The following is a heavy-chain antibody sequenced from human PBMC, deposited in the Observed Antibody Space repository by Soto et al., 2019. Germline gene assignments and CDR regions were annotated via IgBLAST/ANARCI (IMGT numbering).Heavy chain of an antibody. CDR1: GYTFTSYD. V-gene: IGHV1-8*01. CDR2: MNPNSGNT. Sequence: QVQLVQSGAEVKKPGASVKVSCKASGYTFTSYDINWVRQATGQGLEWMGWMNPNSGNTGYAQKFQGRVTMTRNTSISTAYMELSSMRSEDTAVYYCASCSDVYDHSRLAAWGQGTTVTVSS. CDR3: ASCSDVYDHSRLAA. D-gene: IGHD3-10*02. J-gene: IGHJ6*02.